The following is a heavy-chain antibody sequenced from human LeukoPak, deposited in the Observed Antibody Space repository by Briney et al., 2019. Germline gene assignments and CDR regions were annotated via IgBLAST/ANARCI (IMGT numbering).Heavy chain of an antibody. CDR1: GDSVSSNSAA. J-gene: IGHJ6*02. V-gene: IGHV6-1*01. Sequence: SQTLSLTCAISGDSVSSNSAAWNWIRQSPSRGLEWLGRTYYRSKWYNDYAVSVKSRITINPDTSKNQFSLQLNSLTPEDTAVYYCARDSYSSGHYYYYGVDVWGQGTTVTVSS. CDR2: TYYRSKWYN. D-gene: IGHD6-25*01. CDR3: ARDSYSSGHYYYYGVDV.